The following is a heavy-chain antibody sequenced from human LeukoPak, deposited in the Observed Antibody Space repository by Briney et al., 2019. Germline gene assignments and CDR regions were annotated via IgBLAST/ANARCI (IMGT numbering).Heavy chain of an antibody. V-gene: IGHV4-38-2*02. CDR2: IYHSGST. J-gene: IGHJ4*02. Sequence: SETLSLTSTASGYSISSGYYWGWIRQPPGKGLEWIGSIYHSGSTYYNPSLKSRVTISVDTSKNQFSLKLSSVTAADTAVYYCARDDTGYSSGWSKDFDYWGQGTLVTVSS. D-gene: IGHD6-19*01. CDR3: ARDDTGYSSGWSKDFDY. CDR1: GYSISSGYY.